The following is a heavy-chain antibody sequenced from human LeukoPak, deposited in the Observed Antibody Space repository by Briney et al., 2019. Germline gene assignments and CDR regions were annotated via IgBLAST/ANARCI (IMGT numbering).Heavy chain of an antibody. D-gene: IGHD5-18*01. V-gene: IGHV3-30-3*01. CDR2: ISYDGSNK. Sequence: PGGSLRLSCAASGFTFSSYAMHWVRQAPGKGLEWVAVISYDGSNKYYADSVKGRFTISRDNSKNTLYLQMNSLRAEDTAAYYCAREKCGYSYGYCWFDPWGQGTLVTVSS. CDR1: GFTFSSYA. J-gene: IGHJ5*02. CDR3: AREKCGYSYGYCWFDP.